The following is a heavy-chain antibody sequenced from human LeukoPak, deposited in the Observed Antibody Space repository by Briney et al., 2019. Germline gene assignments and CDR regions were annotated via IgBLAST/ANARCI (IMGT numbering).Heavy chain of an antibody. CDR1: GGSFSGYY. V-gene: IGHV4-34*01. J-gene: IGHJ5*02. CDR3: ASGARIRSSSWYGLDP. Sequence: SETLSLTCAVYGGSFSGYYWSWIRQPPGKGLEWTGEINHSGSTNYNPSLKSRVTISVDTSKNQFSLKLSSVTAADTAVYYCASGARIRSSSWYGLDPWGQGTLVTVSS. D-gene: IGHD6-13*01. CDR2: INHSGST.